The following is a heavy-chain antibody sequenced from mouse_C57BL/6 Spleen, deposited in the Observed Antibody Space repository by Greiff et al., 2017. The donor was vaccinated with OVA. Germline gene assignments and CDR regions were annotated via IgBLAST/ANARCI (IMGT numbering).Heavy chain of an antibody. Sequence: VQLQQPGAELVRPGSSVKLSCKASGYTFTSYWMHWVKQRPIQGLEWIGNIDPSDSETHYNQKFKDKATLTVDKSSSTAYMQLSSLTSEDSAVYYCARGIYYGSRDAMDYWGQGTSVTVSS. J-gene: IGHJ4*01. CDR3: ARGIYYGSRDAMDY. V-gene: IGHV1-52*01. CDR1: GYTFTSYW. CDR2: IDPSDSET. D-gene: IGHD1-1*01.